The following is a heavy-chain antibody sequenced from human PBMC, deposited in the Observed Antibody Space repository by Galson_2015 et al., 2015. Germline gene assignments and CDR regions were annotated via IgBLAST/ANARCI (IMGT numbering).Heavy chain of an antibody. D-gene: IGHD7-27*01. V-gene: IGHV3-30-3*01. CDR1: GFTFSSYA. CDR2: ISYDGSNK. CDR3: ARPISPAHWGSTLDY. J-gene: IGHJ4*02. Sequence: SLRLSCAASGFTFSSYAMHWVRQAPGKGLEWVAVISYDGSNKYYADSVKGRFTISRDNSKNTLYLQMNSLRAEDTAVYYCARPISPAHWGSTLDYWGQGTLVTVSS.